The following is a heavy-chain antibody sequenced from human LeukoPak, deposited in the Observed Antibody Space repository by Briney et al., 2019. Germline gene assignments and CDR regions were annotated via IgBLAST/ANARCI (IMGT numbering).Heavy chain of an antibody. V-gene: IGHV3-48*01. CDR2: ISSSSSTI. J-gene: IGHJ3*02. Sequence: GGSLRLSCAASGFTFSSYSMNWVRQAPGKGLEWVSYISSSSSTIYYADSVKGRFTISRDNAKNSLYLQMNSLRAEDTAVYYRAKLRGFGELLNAFDIWGQGTMVTVSS. CDR1: GFTFSSYS. D-gene: IGHD3-10*01. CDR3: AKLRGFGELLNAFDI.